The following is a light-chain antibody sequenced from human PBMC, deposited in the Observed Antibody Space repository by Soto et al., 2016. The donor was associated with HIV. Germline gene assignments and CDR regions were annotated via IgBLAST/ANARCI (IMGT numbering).Light chain of an antibody. CDR1: NIGSKT. CDR2: DDA. V-gene: IGLV3-21*01. CDR3: QVWGFPDDPYV. J-gene: IGLJ1*01. Sequence: SYELTQPPSVSVAPGETATLTCGGTNIGSKTVHWYQQKPGQAPMMVIYDDAERPSGIPERFSGSNSKNTATLTISRVEAGDEADYYCQVWGFPDDPYVFGTGTKVTVL.